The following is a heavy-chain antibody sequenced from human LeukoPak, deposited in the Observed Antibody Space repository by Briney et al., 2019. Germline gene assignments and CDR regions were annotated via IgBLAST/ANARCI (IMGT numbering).Heavy chain of an antibody. CDR3: ARGGVDY. J-gene: IGHJ4*02. D-gene: IGHD3-16*01. CDR1: GFTFSNHG. CDR2: ISGSGGST. V-gene: IGHV3-23*01. Sequence: GGTLRLSCAASGFTFSNHGMNWVRQAPGKGLEWVSAISGSGGSTYYADSVKGRLTISRDNAKNTLYLQMNSLRAEDTAVYYCARGGVDYWGQGTLVTVSS.